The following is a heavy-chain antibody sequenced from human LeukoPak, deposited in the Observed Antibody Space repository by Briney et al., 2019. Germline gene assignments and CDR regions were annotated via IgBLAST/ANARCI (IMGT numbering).Heavy chain of an antibody. CDR3: ARGLELLVSLGAFDI. D-gene: IGHD1-20*01. V-gene: IGHV4-34*01. Sequence: PSETLSLTCAVYGGSFSGYYWSWIRQPPGKGLEWIGEINHSGSTNYNPSLKSRVTISVDTSKNQFSLMLSSVTAADTAVYYCARGLELLVSLGAFDIWAQGTMVTVSS. J-gene: IGHJ3*02. CDR2: INHSGST. CDR1: GGSFSGYY.